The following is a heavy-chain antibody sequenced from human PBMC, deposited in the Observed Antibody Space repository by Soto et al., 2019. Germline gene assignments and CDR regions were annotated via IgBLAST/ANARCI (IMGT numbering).Heavy chain of an antibody. CDR2: FETGGSI. V-gene: IGHV3-53*01. CDR3: ERAGVTPDFFDY. Sequence: PGGSLRLSCAASGFSVRTNYMSWVRQAPGKGLEWVSVFETGGSIYYADSVKGRFIISRDYAKNTMYLQMNSLRAEDTAVYYCERAGVTPDFFDYWGQGTLVTVSS. D-gene: IGHD2-21*02. J-gene: IGHJ4*02. CDR1: GFSVRTNY.